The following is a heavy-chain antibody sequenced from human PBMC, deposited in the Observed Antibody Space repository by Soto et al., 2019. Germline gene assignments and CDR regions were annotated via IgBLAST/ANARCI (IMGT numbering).Heavy chain of an antibody. Sequence: GGSLRLSCAASGLNFSSYAMSWVSKAKGKGLEWVSAISGSGGSTYYAASVKGRFTISRDNSKNTLYLQMNSLRAEDTAVYYCAKDLATCSWGQGTLVTVSS. D-gene: IGHD2-15*01. J-gene: IGHJ4*02. CDR1: GLNFSSYA. V-gene: IGHV3-23*01. CDR3: AKDLATCS. CDR2: ISGSGGST.